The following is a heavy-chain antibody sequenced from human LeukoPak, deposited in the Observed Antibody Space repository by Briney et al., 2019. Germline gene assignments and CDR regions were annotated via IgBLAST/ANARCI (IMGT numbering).Heavy chain of an antibody. CDR1: GGTFSSCA. V-gene: IGHV1-69*04. J-gene: IGHJ4*02. CDR2: IIPILGIA. CDR3: ARLMTTVTTVPH. D-gene: IGHD4-17*01. Sequence: SVKVSCKASGGTFSSCAISWVRQAPGQGLEWMGRIIPILGIANYAQKFQGRVTITADKSTSTAYMELSSLRSEDTAVYYCARLMTTVTTVPHWGQGTLVTVSS.